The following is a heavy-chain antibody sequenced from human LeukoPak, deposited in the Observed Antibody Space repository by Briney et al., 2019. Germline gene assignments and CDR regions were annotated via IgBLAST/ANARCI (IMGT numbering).Heavy chain of an antibody. J-gene: IGHJ6*03. CDR2: IIPIFGTA. CDR1: GGTFSSYA. CDR3: ARDDSRTAGYYYYYMDV. V-gene: IGHV1-69*05. D-gene: IGHD6-13*01. Sequence: SVKVSCKASGGTFSSYAISWVRRAPGQGLEWMGGIIPIFGTANYAQKFQGRVTITTDESTSTAYMELSSLRSEDTAVYYCARDDSRTAGYYYYYMDVWGKGTTVTVSS.